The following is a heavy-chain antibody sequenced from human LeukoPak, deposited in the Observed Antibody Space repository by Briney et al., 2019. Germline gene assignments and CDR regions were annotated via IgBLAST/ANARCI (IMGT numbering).Heavy chain of an antibody. Sequence: GESLQISCQGSGYSFTSYWIGWVRQMPGKGLEWMGIIYPGDSDTRYSPSFQGQVTISADKSISTAYLQWSSLKASDTAMYYCARMGYDSSGYYWYGMDVWGQGTTVTVSS. J-gene: IGHJ6*02. D-gene: IGHD3-22*01. CDR2: IYPGDSDT. CDR1: GYSFTSYW. V-gene: IGHV5-51*01. CDR3: ARMGYDSSGYYWYGMDV.